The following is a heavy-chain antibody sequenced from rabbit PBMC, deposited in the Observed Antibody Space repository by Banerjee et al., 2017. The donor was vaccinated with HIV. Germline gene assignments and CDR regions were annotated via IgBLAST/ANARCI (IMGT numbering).Heavy chain of an antibody. CDR1: GFSFSSSYW. CDR3: ARDVVAGDGYAL. D-gene: IGHD6-1*01. Sequence: QEQLVESGGDLVKPEGSLTLTCTASGFSFSSSYWICWVRQAPGKGLEWIASVDTGDGTTYYASWVNGRFTVSLDNAQKTVFLQMTSLAPADTATYFCARDVVAGDGYALWGQGTLVTVS. CDR2: VDTGDGTT. V-gene: IGHV1S45*01. J-gene: IGHJ6*01.